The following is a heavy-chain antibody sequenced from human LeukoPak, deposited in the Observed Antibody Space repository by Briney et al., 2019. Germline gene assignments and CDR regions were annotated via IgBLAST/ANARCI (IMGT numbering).Heavy chain of an antibody. D-gene: IGHD4-17*01. J-gene: IGHJ4*02. V-gene: IGHV4-59*01. CDR2: IYYSGST. CDR3: ARGAGQNGDYFDY. CDR1: GGSFSGYY. Sequence: SETLSLTCAVYGGSFSGYYWSWIRQPPGKGLEWIGYIYYSGSTNYNPSLKSRVTISVDTSKNQFSLKLSSVTAADTAVYYCARGAGQNGDYFDYWGQGTLVTVSS.